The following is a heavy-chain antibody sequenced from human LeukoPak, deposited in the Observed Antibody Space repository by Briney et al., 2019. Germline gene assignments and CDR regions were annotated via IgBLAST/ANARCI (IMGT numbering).Heavy chain of an antibody. CDR2: ISSSSSYI. V-gene: IGHV3-21*01. CDR1: GYTVSDKP. D-gene: IGHD3-10*01. CDR3: ARDGGEDYSPFAFDI. Sequence: NPGGSLRLSCEASGYTVSDKPMTWVRQAAGKGLEWVSSISSSSSYIYYADSVKGRFTISRDNAKNSLYLQMNSLRAEDTAVYYCARDGGEDYSPFAFDIWGQGTMVTVSS. J-gene: IGHJ3*02.